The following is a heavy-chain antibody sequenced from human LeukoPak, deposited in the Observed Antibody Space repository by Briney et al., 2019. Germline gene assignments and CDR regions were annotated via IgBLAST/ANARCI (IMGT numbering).Heavy chain of an antibody. V-gene: IGHV3-20*04. CDR1: GFPFQDSG. J-gene: IGHJ4*02. CDR3: ARQTRGYVYYFDY. D-gene: IGHD2-2*01. CDR2: TNWNGDTT. Sequence: GGSLRLSCAASGFPFQDSGLSWVRQAPGKGLEWISGTNWNGDTTVYADPVKGRFTISRDNAKNSLYLQMNSLRADDTAFYYCARQTRGYVYYFDYWGQGTLVTVSS.